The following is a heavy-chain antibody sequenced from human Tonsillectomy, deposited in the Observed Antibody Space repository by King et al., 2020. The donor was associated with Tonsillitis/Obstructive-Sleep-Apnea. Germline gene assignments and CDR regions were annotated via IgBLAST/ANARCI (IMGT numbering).Heavy chain of an antibody. J-gene: IGHJ5*02. Sequence: QVQLQQWGAGLLKPSETLSLTCAVYGGSFSGYYWTWIRQPPGKGLEWIGEINHGGSTIYNPSLKSRVTISVDTSKNQFSLKLSSVTAADTAVYYCATRGVLPAPGNWFDPWGQGTLVSVSS. V-gene: IGHV4-34*01. CDR2: INHGGST. D-gene: IGHD2-2*01. CDR1: GGSFSGYY. CDR3: ATRGVLPAPGNWFDP.